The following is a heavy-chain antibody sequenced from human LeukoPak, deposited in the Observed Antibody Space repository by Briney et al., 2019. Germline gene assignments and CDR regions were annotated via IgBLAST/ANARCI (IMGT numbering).Heavy chain of an antibody. J-gene: IGHJ4*02. CDR3: ASAGYYYDSSGYYAYFDY. D-gene: IGHD3-22*01. Sequence: GGSLRLSCAASGFTFSSYSMNWVRQAPGKGLEWVSSISSSSSYVYYADSVKGRFTISRDNAKNSLYLQMNSLRAEDTAVHYCASAGYYYDSSGYYAYFDYWGQGTLVTLSS. CDR2: ISSSSSYV. CDR1: GFTFSSYS. V-gene: IGHV3-21*01.